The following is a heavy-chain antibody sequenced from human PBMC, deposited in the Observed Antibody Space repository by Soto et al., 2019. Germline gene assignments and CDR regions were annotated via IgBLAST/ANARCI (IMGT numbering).Heavy chain of an antibody. CDR3: ARGGNWNSGWFDP. CDR2: IYHSGST. D-gene: IGHD1-7*01. CDR1: GGSISSSNW. V-gene: IGHV4-4*02. Sequence: SDTLSLTCAVSGGSISSSNWWSWVRQPPGKGLEWIGDIYHSGSTNYNPSLKSRVTISVDRSKNQFSLKLSSVTAADTAVYYCARGGNWNSGWFDPWGQGTLVTVSS. J-gene: IGHJ5*02.